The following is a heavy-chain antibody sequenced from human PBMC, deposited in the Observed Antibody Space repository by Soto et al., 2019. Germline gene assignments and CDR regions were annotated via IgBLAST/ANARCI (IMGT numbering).Heavy chain of an antibody. Sequence: ASETLSLTCAVYGGSFSGYYWSWIRQPPGKGPEWIGEINHSGSTNYNPSLKSRVTISVDTSKNQFSLKLSSVTAADTAVYYCARAGRGYCSSTSCLYDILAGYRYWGQGTLVTVSS. J-gene: IGHJ4*02. V-gene: IGHV4-34*01. CDR1: GGSFSGYY. CDR3: ARAGRGYCSSTSCLYDILAGYRY. CDR2: INHSGST. D-gene: IGHD2-2*01.